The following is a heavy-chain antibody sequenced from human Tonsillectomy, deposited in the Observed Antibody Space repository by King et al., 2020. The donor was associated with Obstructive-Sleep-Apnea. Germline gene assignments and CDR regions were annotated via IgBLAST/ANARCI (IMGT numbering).Heavy chain of an antibody. CDR2: ICYSGSN. J-gene: IGHJ2*01. Sequence: VQLQESGPGLVKPSETLSLTCTVSGGSVISYYLSLIRPPPGKVLECSGYICYSGSNNYNPSLNSRFTISVDTSNNQFSLKLRSRTAADTAVYYCARGGYCGGDCYPPGWYFDLWGRGTLVTVSS. V-gene: IGHV4-59*02. CDR3: ARGGYCGGDCYPPGWYFDL. CDR1: GGSVISYY. D-gene: IGHD2-21*02.